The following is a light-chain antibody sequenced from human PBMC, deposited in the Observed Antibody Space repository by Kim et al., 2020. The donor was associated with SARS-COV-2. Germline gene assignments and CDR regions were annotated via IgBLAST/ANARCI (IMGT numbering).Light chain of an antibody. CDR3: QQYHTFPWT. CDR1: QTITTW. V-gene: IGKV1-5*01. Sequence: SASVGDRGPITCRASQTITTWLAWYQQKPGKAPNLLIYEVSTLEDGVPSRFSGGGSGTEFTLTIASLQPDDFATYYCQQYHTFPWTFGQGTKVEI. CDR2: EVS. J-gene: IGKJ1*01.